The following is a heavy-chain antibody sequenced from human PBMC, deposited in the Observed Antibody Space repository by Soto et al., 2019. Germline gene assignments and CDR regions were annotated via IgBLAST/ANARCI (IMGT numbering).Heavy chain of an antibody. V-gene: IGHV4-39*01. CDR2: IYYSGST. J-gene: IGHJ4*02. CDR1: GGYISSSSYY. D-gene: IGHD3-10*01. Sequence: QLQLQESGPGLVKPSETLSLTCTVSGGYISSSSYYWGWIRQPPGKGLEWIGSIYYSGSTYYNPSLQSRVTISVDTSKNQFSLELSSVTAADTAVYYCARTGITMVRGVIIYYFDYWGQGTLVTVSS. CDR3: ARTGITMVRGVIIYYFDY.